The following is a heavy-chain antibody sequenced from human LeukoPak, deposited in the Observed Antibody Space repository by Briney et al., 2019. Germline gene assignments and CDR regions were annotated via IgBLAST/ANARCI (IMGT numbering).Heavy chain of an antibody. V-gene: IGHV1-2*06. CDR2: INPNSGGT. CDR3: ARVKWFGELNFDY. D-gene: IGHD3-10*01. Sequence: ASVKVSCKXSGYTFTGYYMHWVRQAPGQGLERMGRINPNSGGTNYAQKFQGRVTMTRDTSISTAYMELSRLRSDDTAVYYCARVKWFGELNFDYWGQGTLVTVSS. J-gene: IGHJ4*02. CDR1: GYTFTGYY.